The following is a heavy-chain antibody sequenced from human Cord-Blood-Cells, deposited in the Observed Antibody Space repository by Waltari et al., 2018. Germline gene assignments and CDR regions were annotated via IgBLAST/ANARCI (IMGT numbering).Heavy chain of an antibody. CDR2: INHSRST. V-gene: IGHV4-34*01. CDR3: ARGPTTFDP. J-gene: IGHJ5*02. D-gene: IGHD4-17*01. CDR1: GGSFSGYY. Sequence: QVQLQQWGAGLLKPSETLSLTCAVYGGSFSGYYWSWIRQTPGKGLVWIGEINHSRSTNYNPSLKSRVTISVDTSKNQFSLRLSAVTAADTAVYYCARGPTTFDPWGQGTLVTVSS.